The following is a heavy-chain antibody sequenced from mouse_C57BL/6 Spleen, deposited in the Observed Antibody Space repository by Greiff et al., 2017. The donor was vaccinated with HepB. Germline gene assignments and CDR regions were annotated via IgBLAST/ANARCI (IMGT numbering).Heavy chain of an antibody. Sequence: QVQLKESGAELVKPGASVKISCKASGYAFSSYWMNWVKQRPGKGLEWIGQIYPGDGDTNYNGKFKGKATLTADKSSSTAYMQLSSLTSEDSAVYFCAREGTGTRAMDYWGQGTSVTVSS. D-gene: IGHD4-1*01. V-gene: IGHV1-80*01. J-gene: IGHJ4*01. CDR1: GYAFSSYW. CDR2: IYPGDGDT. CDR3: AREGTGTRAMDY.